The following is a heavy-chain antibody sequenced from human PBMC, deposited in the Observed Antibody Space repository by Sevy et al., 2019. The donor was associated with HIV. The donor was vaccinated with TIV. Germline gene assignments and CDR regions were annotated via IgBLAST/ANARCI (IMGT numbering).Heavy chain of an antibody. D-gene: IGHD3-3*01. CDR1: GFTFDDYA. Sequence: GGSLRLSCAASGFTFDDYAMHWVRQAPGKGLEWVSGISWNSGSIGYADSAKGRFTISRDNAKNSLYLQMNSLRAEDTALYYCAKDKNRVLRFLEGSIPVAFDYWGQGTLVTVSS. CDR2: ISWNSGSI. CDR3: AKDKNRVLRFLEGSIPVAFDY. J-gene: IGHJ4*02. V-gene: IGHV3-9*01.